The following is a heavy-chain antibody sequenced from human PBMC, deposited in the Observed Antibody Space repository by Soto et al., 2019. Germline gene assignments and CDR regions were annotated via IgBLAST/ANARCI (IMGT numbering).Heavy chain of an antibody. CDR3: AKDQGVAAGTGGVDY. J-gene: IGHJ4*02. CDR1: GFTFSSYG. V-gene: IGHV3-30*18. D-gene: IGHD2-15*01. Sequence: QVQLAESGGGVVQPGRSLRLSCAASGFTFSSYGMHWVRQAPGKGLEWVAVISYDGSNKYYADSVKGRFTISRDNSKNTLYLQMNSLRAEDTAVYYCAKDQGVAAGTGGVDYWGQGTLVTVSS. CDR2: ISYDGSNK.